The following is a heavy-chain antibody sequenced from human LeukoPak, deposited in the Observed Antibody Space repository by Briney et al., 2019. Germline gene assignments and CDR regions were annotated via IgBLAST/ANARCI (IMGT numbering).Heavy chain of an antibody. V-gene: IGHV3-23*01. CDR1: KFNFKSYG. Sequence: GGSLRLSCTTSKFNFKSYGMSWVRQAPGKGLEWVSSILGSGGNIQYADSVQGRFTISRDNSKNTLYLQMNSLRAEDTAIYYCAKDPNGDYIGTFDVWDQGTMVTVSS. J-gene: IGHJ3*01. CDR2: ILGSGGNI. D-gene: IGHD4-17*01. CDR3: AKDPNGDYIGTFDV.